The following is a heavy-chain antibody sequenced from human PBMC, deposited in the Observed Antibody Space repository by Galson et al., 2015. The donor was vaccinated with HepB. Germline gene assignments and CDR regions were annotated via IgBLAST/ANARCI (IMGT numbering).Heavy chain of an antibody. CDR2: VWHDGSNQ. Sequence: SLRLSCAASGFTFSRHGIHWVRQAPGKGLECVAMVWHDGSNQLYADSVKGRFTISRDNSKNTVFLQMNSLRADDTAIYFCAKVFPEKTDGWYRQALYYFDSWGHGTRVTVSS. CDR3: AKVFPEKTDGWYRQALYYFDS. V-gene: IGHV3-33*06. D-gene: IGHD6-19*01. CDR1: GFTFSRHG. J-gene: IGHJ4*01.